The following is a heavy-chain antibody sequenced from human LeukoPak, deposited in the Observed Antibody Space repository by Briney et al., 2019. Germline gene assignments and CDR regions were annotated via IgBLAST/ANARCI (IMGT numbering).Heavy chain of an antibody. CDR1: GFNFSTYG. D-gene: IGHD5-12*01. CDR2: IWSDGSNK. V-gene: IGHV3-33*01. J-gene: IGHJ4*02. CDR3: ARGIYSGYHYFDY. Sequence: GGSLRLSCAASGFNFSTYGMHWVRQPPGKGLEWVAVIWSDGSNKYYEDSVKGRFTISRDNSKNTLYLQMNSLRAEDTAVYYCARGIYSGYHYFDYWGQGTLVTVSS.